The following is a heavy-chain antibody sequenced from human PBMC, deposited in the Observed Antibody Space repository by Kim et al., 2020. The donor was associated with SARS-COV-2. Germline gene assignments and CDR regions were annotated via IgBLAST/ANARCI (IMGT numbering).Heavy chain of an antibody. CDR3: SRGLIAVAGTNAFDI. Sequence: QKYQGRVTMTRDTSISTAYMELSRLRSDDTAVYYCSRGLIAVAGTNAFDIWGQGTMVTVSS. V-gene: IGHV1-2*02. D-gene: IGHD6-19*01. J-gene: IGHJ3*02.